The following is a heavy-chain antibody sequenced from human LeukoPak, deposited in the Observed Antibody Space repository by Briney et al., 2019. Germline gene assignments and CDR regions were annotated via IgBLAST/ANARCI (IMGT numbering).Heavy chain of an antibody. V-gene: IGHV4-61*01. D-gene: IGHD3-10*01. J-gene: IGHJ4*02. CDR2: IYYSGST. Sequence: SETLSLTCTVSGGSVSSGSHYWSWIRQPPGKGLEWIGYIYYSGSTNYNPSLKSRVTISVDTSKNQFSLKLSSVTAADTAVYYCASTYGSGSLYYFDYWGQGTLVTVSS. CDR3: ASTYGSGSLYYFDY. CDR1: GGSVSSGSHY.